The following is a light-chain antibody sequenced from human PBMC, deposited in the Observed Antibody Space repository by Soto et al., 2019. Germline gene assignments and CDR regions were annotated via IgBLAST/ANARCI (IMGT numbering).Light chain of an antibody. Sequence: SYELTQPLSVSVALGQTARITCGGNNIGSKNVHWYQQKSGQAPVLVIYRNSNRPSGIPERFSGSNSGNTATLTISRAQAGDEADYYCQVWDSSTELFGGGTKLTVL. CDR2: RNS. CDR3: QVWDSSTEL. J-gene: IGLJ3*02. CDR1: NIGSKN. V-gene: IGLV3-9*01.